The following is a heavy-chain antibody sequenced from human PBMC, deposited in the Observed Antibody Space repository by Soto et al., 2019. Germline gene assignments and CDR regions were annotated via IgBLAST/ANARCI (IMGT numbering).Heavy chain of an antibody. D-gene: IGHD6-13*01. CDR3: ARDAMSYSAAGSAKVDY. V-gene: IGHV3-66*01. Sequence: GGSLRLSWAASGFTVSSNYMSWVRQAPGKGLEWVSVIYSGGSTYYADSVKGRFTISRDNSKNTLYLQMNSLRAEDTAVYYCARDAMSYSAAGSAKVDYWGQGTLVTVSS. CDR2: IYSGGST. CDR1: GFTVSSNY. J-gene: IGHJ4*02.